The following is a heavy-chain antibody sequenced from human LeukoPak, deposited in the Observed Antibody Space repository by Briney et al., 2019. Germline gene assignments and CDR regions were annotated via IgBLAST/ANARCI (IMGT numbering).Heavy chain of an antibody. J-gene: IGHJ6*03. V-gene: IGHV4-59*01. CDR1: GGSISSYY. Sequence: PSETLSLTCTVSGGSISSYYWSWIRQPPGKGLEWIGYIYYSGSTNYNPSLKSRVTISVDTSKNQFSLKLSSVTAADTAVYYCARIRKSYCSSTSCQWLSGYMDVWGKGTTVTVSS. CDR2: IYYSGST. D-gene: IGHD2-2*01. CDR3: ARIRKSYCSSTSCQWLSGYMDV.